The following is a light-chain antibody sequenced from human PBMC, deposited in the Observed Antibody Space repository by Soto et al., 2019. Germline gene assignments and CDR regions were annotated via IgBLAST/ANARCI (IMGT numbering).Light chain of an antibody. CDR1: QSVSSQ. Sequence: EIVLTQSPATLSLSPGERASLSCRTSQSVSSQLAWYQQKPGQAPRLLIYDASNTATGGPARFSGSGSGTDFTLTISSLEPEDFGVYYCHQRSNWPRTFGQGTKLEIK. CDR3: HQRSNWPRT. CDR2: DAS. J-gene: IGKJ2*01. V-gene: IGKV3-11*01.